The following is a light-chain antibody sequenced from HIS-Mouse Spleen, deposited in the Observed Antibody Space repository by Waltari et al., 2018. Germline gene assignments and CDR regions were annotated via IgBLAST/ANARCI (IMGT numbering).Light chain of an antibody. CDR2: DVS. CDR3: SSYTSSSFNVV. CDR1: SSDGGGYNV. Sequence: QSALPQPASVSGSPGQSITISCTGTSSDGGGYNVFSWYQQHPAKAPKLIIYDVSNRPSGVSNRFSGSKSGNTASLTISGLQAEDEADYYCSSYTSSSFNVVFGGGTKLTVL. J-gene: IGLJ2*01. V-gene: IGLV2-14*03.